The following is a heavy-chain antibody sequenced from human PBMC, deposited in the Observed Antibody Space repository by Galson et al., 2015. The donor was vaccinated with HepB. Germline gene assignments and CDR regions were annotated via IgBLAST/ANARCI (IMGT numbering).Heavy chain of an antibody. CDR1: GGTFSSYA. CDR2: IIPIFGTA. D-gene: IGHD3-3*01. CDR3: ATRGGGLRFLEWFVKGRYFDY. Sequence: SVKVSCKASGGTFSSYAISWVRQAPGQGLEWMGGIIPIFGTANYAQKFQGRVTITADESTSTAYMELSSLRSEDTAVYYCATRGGGLRFLEWFVKGRYFDYWGQGTLVTVSS. J-gene: IGHJ4*02. V-gene: IGHV1-69*13.